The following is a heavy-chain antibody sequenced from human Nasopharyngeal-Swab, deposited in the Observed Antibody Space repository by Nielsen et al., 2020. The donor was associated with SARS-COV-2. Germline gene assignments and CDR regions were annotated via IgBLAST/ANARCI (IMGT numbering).Heavy chain of an antibody. CDR3: VGSSWYGDYYYYYGMDV. Sequence: SETLSLTCTVSGGSISSSSYYWGWIRQPPGKGLEWIGSIYYSGSTYYNPSLKSRVTISVEPSKNQFSLKLSSVTAADTAVYYCVGSSWYGDYYYYYGMDVWGQGTTVTVSS. CDR1: GGSISSSSYY. J-gene: IGHJ6*02. D-gene: IGHD6-13*01. CDR2: IYYSGST. V-gene: IGHV4-39*07.